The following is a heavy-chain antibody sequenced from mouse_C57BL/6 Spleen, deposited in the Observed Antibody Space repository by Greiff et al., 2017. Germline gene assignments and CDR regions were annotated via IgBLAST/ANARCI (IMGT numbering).Heavy chain of an antibody. CDR3: ASGLYYYGSRGDWYFDV. V-gene: IGHV14-2*01. CDR2: IDPEDGET. D-gene: IGHD1-1*01. CDR1: GFNIKDYY. J-gene: IGHJ1*03. Sequence: VQLQQSGAELVKPGASVKLSCTASGFNIKDYYMHWVKQRTEQGLEWIGRIDPEDGETKYAPKFQGKATITAGTSSNTAYLQLSSLTSEDTAVYYCASGLYYYGSRGDWYFDVWGTGTTVTVSS.